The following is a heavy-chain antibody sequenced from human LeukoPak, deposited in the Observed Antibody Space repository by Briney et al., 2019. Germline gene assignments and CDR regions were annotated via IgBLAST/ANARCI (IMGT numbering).Heavy chain of an antibody. J-gene: IGHJ4*02. D-gene: IGHD3-10*01. CDR2: ISGSGGST. CDR3: AKDGYSGEAPGQVDY. V-gene: IGHV3-23*01. Sequence: GGSLRLSCAASGFTFSSYAMSWVRQAPGKGLEWVSAISGSGGSTYYADSVKGRFTISRDNSKNTLYLQMNSLRAEDTAVYYCAKDGYSGEAPGQVDYWGQGTLVTVSS. CDR1: GFTFSSYA.